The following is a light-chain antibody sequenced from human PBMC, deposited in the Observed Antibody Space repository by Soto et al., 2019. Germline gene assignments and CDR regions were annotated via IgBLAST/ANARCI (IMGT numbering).Light chain of an antibody. Sequence: VMTQSQATLSVSPGERATLSSMASQSVTSTYLAWYQQKPGLAPRLLIYGVSSRATGVPDRFSGSGSGTDFTLTISRLEPEDFAVYYCQQYTDWPLTFGQGTQVEVK. V-gene: IGKV3-20*01. CDR2: GVS. CDR1: QSVTSTY. J-gene: IGKJ1*01. CDR3: QQYTDWPLT.